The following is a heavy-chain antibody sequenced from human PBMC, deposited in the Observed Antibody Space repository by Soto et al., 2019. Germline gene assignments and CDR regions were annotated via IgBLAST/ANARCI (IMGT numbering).Heavy chain of an antibody. D-gene: IGHD2-2*01. V-gene: IGHV4-59*08. J-gene: IGHJ5*02. CDR2: IYSSGST. CDR1: GGSISSYY. Sequence: SETLSLTCTVSGGSISSYYWSWIRQPPGKGLEWIGYIYSSGSTNYNPSLKSRVTISVDTSKTQFSLKLSSVTAADTAVDYCARAANVVVPAARFDPWGQGTLVTVSS. CDR3: ARAANVVVPAARFDP.